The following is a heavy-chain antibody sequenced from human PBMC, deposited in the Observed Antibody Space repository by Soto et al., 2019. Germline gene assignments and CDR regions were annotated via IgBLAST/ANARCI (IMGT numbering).Heavy chain of an antibody. CDR1: GYTFTSYG. CDR2: ISAYNGNT. J-gene: IGHJ5*02. Sequence: QVQLVQSGAEVKKPGASVKVSCKASGYTFTSYGISWVRQAPGQGLEWMGWISAYNGNTNYAQKLQGRVTMTTDTSTSTAYMELRSLRSDDTAVYCCARAWGLRVYAMDPTDTSHYNWFDPWGQGTLVTVSS. CDR3: ARAWGLRVYAMDPTDTSHYNWFDP. D-gene: IGHD2-8*01. V-gene: IGHV1-18*01.